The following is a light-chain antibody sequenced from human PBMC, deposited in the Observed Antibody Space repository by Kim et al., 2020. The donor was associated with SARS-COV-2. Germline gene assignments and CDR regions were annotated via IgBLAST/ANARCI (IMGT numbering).Light chain of an antibody. V-gene: IGLV3-19*01. CDR3: NSPDSSGNRLNWV. J-gene: IGLJ3*02. Sequence: SSELTQDPAVSVALGQTVRITCQGDSLRSYYASWYQQKPGQAPVLVIYGKNNRPSGIPDRFSGSSSGNTASLTITGAQAEDEADYYCNSPDSSGNRLNWVFGGGTKLTVL. CDR2: GKN. CDR1: SLRSYY.